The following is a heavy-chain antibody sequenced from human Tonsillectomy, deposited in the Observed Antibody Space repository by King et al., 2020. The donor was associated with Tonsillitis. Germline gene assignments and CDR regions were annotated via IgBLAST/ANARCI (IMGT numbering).Heavy chain of an antibody. Sequence: QLQESGPGLVKPSQTLSLTCTVSGGSISSGGYYWSWIRQHPGKGLEWIGDTYYSGSTYYNPSLKSRVTISVDTSKNQFSLKLSSVTAADTAVYYCAGEIAVAGPPPDYWGQGTLVTVAS. D-gene: IGHD6-19*01. CDR2: TYYSGST. V-gene: IGHV4-31*03. J-gene: IGHJ4*02. CDR1: GGSISSGGYY. CDR3: AGEIAVAGPPPDY.